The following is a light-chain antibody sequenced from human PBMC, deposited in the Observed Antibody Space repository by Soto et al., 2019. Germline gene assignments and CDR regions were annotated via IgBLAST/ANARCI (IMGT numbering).Light chain of an antibody. J-gene: IGKJ5*01. CDR1: QSVSSY. Sequence: EITLKKSQATLSVYKGERATLSCRASQSVSSYLAWYQQKPGQAPRLLIYDASNRATGIPARFSGSGSGTEFTLTICSLQSEDFAVYYCQQRSNWPTFGQGTRLEI. CDR2: DAS. V-gene: IGKV3-11*01. CDR3: QQRSNWPT.